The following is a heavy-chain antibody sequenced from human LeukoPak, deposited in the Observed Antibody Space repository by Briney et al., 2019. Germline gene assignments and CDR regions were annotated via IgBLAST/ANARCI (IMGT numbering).Heavy chain of an antibody. J-gene: IGHJ4*02. CDR3: AKDIVYSSGWTGDY. D-gene: IGHD6-19*01. CDR2: ISGDGGST. CDR1: GFTFDDYA. V-gene: IGHV3-43*02. Sequence: VGSLRLSCTASGFTFDDYAMHWVRQAPGKGLEWVSLISGDGGSTYYADSVKGRFTISRDNSKNSLYLQMNSLRTEDTALYYCAKDIVYSSGWTGDYWGQGTLVTVSS.